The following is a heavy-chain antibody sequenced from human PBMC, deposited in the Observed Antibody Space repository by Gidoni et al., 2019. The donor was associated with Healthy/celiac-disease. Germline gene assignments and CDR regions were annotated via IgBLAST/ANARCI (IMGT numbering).Heavy chain of an antibody. CDR1: GGSISSSSYY. Sequence: QLQLQESGPGLVKPAETLSRTCTLSGGSISSSSYYWGWIRQPPGKGLEWIGSIYYSGRTYYNPSLKSRVTISVDTSKNQFSLKLSSVTAADTAVYYCARQRHVLHHFDYWGQGTLVTVSS. CDR3: ARQRHVLHHFDY. V-gene: IGHV4-39*01. CDR2: IYYSGRT. J-gene: IGHJ4*02. D-gene: IGHD2-8*01.